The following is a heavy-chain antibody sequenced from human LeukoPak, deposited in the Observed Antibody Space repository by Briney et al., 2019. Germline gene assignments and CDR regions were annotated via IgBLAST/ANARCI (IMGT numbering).Heavy chain of an antibody. CDR1: GGSFSGYY. CDR2: INHSGST. D-gene: IGHD6-13*01. J-gene: IGHJ6*03. V-gene: IGHV4-34*01. Sequence: SETLSLTCAVYGGSFSGYYWSWIRQPPGKGLEWIGEINHSGSTNYNPSLKSRVTISVDTSKNQFSLKLSSVTAADTAVYYCARSGFIAAAGYYYYMDVWGKGTTVTVSS. CDR3: ARSGFIAAAGYYYYMDV.